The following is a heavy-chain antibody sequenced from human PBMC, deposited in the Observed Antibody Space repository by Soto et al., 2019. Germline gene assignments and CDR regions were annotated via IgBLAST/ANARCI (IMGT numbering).Heavy chain of an antibody. J-gene: IGHJ4*02. Sequence: SETLSLTCTVSGGSISRSSYYWGWIRQPPGKGLEWIGSIYYSGSTYYNPSLKSRVTISVDTSKNQFSLKLSSVTAADTAVYYCARSPPGTAMVIVAYWGQGTLVTVSS. CDR3: ARSPPGTAMVIVAY. CDR1: GGSISRSSYY. CDR2: IYYSGST. V-gene: IGHV4-39*01. D-gene: IGHD5-18*01.